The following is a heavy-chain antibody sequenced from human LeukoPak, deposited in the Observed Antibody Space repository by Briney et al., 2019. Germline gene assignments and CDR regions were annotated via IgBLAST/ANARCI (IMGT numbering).Heavy chain of an antibody. D-gene: IGHD6-19*01. V-gene: IGHV3-23*01. CDR1: GFTFSSYA. CDR3: AKGGPRYSSGWYYYYGMDV. J-gene: IGHJ6*02. Sequence: GGSLRLSCAASGFTFSSYAMSWVRQAPGKGLEWVSAISGSGGSTYYADSVKGRFTISRDNSKNTLYLQMNSLRAEDTAVYYCAKGGPRYSSGWYYYYGMDVWGQGTTVTVSS. CDR2: ISGSGGST.